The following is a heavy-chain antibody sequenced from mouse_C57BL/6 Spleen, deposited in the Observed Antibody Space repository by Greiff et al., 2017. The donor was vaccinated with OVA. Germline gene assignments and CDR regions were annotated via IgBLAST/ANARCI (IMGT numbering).Heavy chain of an antibody. CDR3: ARPYGSTYAMDY. D-gene: IGHD1-1*01. CDR1: GYTFTSYW. J-gene: IGHJ4*01. CDR2: IYPGSGST. V-gene: IGHV1-55*01. Sequence: QVHVKQSGAELVKPGASVKMSCKASGYTFTSYWITWVKQRPGQGLEWIGDIYPGSGSTNYNEKFKSKATLTVDTSSSTAYMQLSSLTSEDSAVYYCARPYGSTYAMDYWGQGTSVTVSS.